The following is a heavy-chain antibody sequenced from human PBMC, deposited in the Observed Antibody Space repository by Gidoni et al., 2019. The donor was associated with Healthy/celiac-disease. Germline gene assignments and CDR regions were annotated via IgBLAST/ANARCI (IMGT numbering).Heavy chain of an antibody. V-gene: IGHV4-59*08. D-gene: IGHD3-10*01. CDR1: GGSISSYY. CDR2: IYYSWST. Sequence: QVQLQESGPVLLKPSETLSLTCPASGGSISSYYWSWIRQPPGKGLEWIRYIYYSWSTNYNPSLKSRVTISVETSKNQFSLKRSSVTAADTAVYYGARHSTCGELSTDYWGQGTLVTVSS. J-gene: IGHJ4*02. CDR3: ARHSTCGELSTDY.